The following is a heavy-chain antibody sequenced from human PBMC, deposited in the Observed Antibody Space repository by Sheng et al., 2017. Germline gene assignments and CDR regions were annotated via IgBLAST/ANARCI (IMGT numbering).Heavy chain of an antibody. CDR1: GYTFTGFI. CDR2: VNPNTGGT. V-gene: IGHV1-2*02. Sequence: QVQVVQSGAEVKKSGASVKVSCKASGYTFTGFIVHWVRQAPGQGLEWMGWVNPNTGGTKYAQQFQGRVTMTRDTSIGTAYMELSGLISDDTAVYYCARQPSGHYYFDYWGPGNAGHRLL. D-gene: IGHD2-8*02. J-gene: IGHJ4*02. CDR3: ARQPSGHYYFDY.